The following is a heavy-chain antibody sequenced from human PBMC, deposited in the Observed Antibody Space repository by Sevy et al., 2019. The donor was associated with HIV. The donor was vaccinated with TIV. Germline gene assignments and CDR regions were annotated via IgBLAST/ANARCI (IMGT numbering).Heavy chain of an antibody. J-gene: IGHJ6*03. Sequence: ASVKVSCKASGGTFSSYAISWVRQAPGQGLEWMGRIIPIFGTANYAQKFQGRVTITADESTGTAYMELSSLRSEDTAVYYCARYYGSGSYSNRNYYYYMDVWGKGTTVTVSS. D-gene: IGHD3-10*01. V-gene: IGHV1-69*13. CDR1: GGTFSSYA. CDR2: IIPIFGTA. CDR3: ARYYGSGSYSNRNYYYYMDV.